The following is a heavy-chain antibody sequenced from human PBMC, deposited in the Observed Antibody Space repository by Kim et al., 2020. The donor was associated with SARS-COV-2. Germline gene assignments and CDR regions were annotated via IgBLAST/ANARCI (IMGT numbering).Heavy chain of an antibody. Sequence: ASVKVSCKASGYTFSSYGISWVRQAPGQGLEWMGWISAYNGNTNYAQKLQGRVTMTTDTSTSTAYMELRSLRSDDTAVYYCARETDYYDSSGYMAPLPMLNYLDYWGQGTLVTVSS. D-gene: IGHD3-22*01. CDR1: GYTFSSYG. CDR2: ISAYNGNT. CDR3: ARETDYYDSSGYMAPLPMLNYLDY. J-gene: IGHJ4*02. V-gene: IGHV1-18*01.